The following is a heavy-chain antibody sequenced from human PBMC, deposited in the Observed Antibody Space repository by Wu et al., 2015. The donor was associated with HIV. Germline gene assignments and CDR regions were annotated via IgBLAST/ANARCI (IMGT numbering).Heavy chain of an antibody. CDR3: VGCHGGTTGLDP. V-gene: IGHV1-2*02. CDR2: INPNNSDT. CDR1: GFIFNGHY. Sequence: QERLVQSGAEVKKPGASVKVSCKVPGFIFNGHYIHWVRQAPGQGLEWMGWINPNNSDTRSSQKFQGRITMTRDMSVSTVYMELRSLKSDDTAMYYCVGCHGGTTGLDPWGQGTLVTVSS. D-gene: IGHD4-17*01. J-gene: IGHJ5*02.